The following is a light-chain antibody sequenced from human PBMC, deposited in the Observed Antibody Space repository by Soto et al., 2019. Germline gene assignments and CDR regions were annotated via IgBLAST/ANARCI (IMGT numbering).Light chain of an antibody. CDR1: QSVSSSY. Sequence: ENVLTQSPGTLSLSPGERATLSCRASQSVSSSYLAWYQQKPGQAPRLLIYGASSRATGIPDRFSGSGSGTDFTLTISRLEPEDFAVYYCQYYGSLVLTFGGGTKVEIK. J-gene: IGKJ4*01. CDR2: GAS. V-gene: IGKV3-20*01. CDR3: QYYGSLVLT.